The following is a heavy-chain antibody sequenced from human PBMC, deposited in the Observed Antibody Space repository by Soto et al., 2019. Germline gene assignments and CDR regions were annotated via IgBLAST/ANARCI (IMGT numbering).Heavy chain of an antibody. CDR2: IWYDGSNK. D-gene: IGHD3-10*01. Sequence: GGSLRLSCAASGFTFSSYGMHWVRQAPGKGLEWVAVIWYDGSNKYYADSVKGRFTISRDNSKNTLYLQMNSLRAEDTAVYYCARESGTGYYYYGMDVWGQGTTVTVSS. J-gene: IGHJ6*02. CDR1: GFTFSSYG. V-gene: IGHV3-33*01. CDR3: ARESGTGYYYYGMDV.